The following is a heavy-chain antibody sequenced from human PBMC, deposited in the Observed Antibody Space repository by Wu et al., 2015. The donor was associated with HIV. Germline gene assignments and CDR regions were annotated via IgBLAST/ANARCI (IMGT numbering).Heavy chain of an antibody. V-gene: IGHV1-18*01. CDR2: XSPYNGNT. D-gene: IGHD3-16*01. CDR3: ARFELMVTFGGVTPNSYHFDN. J-gene: IGHJ4*02. CDR1: TYTFRTYG. Sequence: QTHLRQSGPEVKRPGASVRVSCMASTYTFRTYGLAWVRQAPGQGLEWMGWXSPYNGNTNYVKKFKDRFTMTADTSTNTAYMELRSLRSDDTASYYCARFELMVTFGGVTPNSYHFDNWGQGTLVTVSS.